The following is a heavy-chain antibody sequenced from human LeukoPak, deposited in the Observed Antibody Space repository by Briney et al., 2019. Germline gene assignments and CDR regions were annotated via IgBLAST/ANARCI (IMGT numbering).Heavy chain of an antibody. V-gene: IGHV1-2*04. CDR1: GYTFTGYY. CDR2: INPNSGGT. Sequence: GASVKASCKASGYTFTGYYMHWVRQAPGQGLEWMGWINPNSGGTNYAQKFQGWVTMTRDTSISTAYMELSRLRSDDTAVYYCARGNNSSSWYEALYWGQGTLVTVSS. J-gene: IGHJ4*02. D-gene: IGHD6-13*01. CDR3: ARGNNSSSWYEALY.